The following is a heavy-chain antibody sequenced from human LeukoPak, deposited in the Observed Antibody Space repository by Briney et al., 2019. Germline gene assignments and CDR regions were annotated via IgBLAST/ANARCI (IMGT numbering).Heavy chain of an antibody. D-gene: IGHD3-22*01. V-gene: IGHV1-3*01. Sequence: EASVNVSCKASGYTFTSYAMHWVRQAPGQRLEWMGWINAGNGNTKYSQKFQGRVTITRDTSASTAYMELSSLRSEDTAVYYCARGVDSSGYWRLVRDFDYWGQGTLVTVSS. J-gene: IGHJ4*02. CDR3: ARGVDSSGYWRLVRDFDY. CDR2: INAGNGNT. CDR1: GYTFTSYA.